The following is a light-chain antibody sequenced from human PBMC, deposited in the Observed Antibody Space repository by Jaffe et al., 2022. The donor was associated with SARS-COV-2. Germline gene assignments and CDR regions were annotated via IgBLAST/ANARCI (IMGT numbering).Light chain of an antibody. CDR3: QQYNNWPYT. V-gene: IGKV3-15*01. CDR1: QSVSSN. Sequence: EIVMTQSPATLSVSPGERATLSCRASQSVSSNLAWYQQKSGQAPRLLIYGASTRATGIPDRFSGSGSGTEFTLTISSLQSEDFAVYYCQQYNNWPYTFGQGTKVEIK. J-gene: IGKJ2*01. CDR2: GAS.